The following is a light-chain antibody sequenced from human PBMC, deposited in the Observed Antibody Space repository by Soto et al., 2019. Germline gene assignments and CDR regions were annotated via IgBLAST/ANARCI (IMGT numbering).Light chain of an antibody. V-gene: IGKV3-15*01. J-gene: IGKJ2*01. CDR2: AAS. CDR3: QQYNNWPPTFT. Sequence: EIVMTQSPATLSVSPGETVTLSCRASQSVSSTLAGYQQKPGQAPRLLIYAASTRATGIPARFSGSGSGTEFTLAISSLQSEDFAIYYCQQYNNWPPTFTFGQGTKLEIK. CDR1: QSVSST.